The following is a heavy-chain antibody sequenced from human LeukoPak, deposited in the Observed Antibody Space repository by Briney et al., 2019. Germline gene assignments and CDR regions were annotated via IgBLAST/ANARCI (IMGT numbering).Heavy chain of an antibody. CDR1: GFTFSSFS. J-gene: IGHJ2*01. Sequence: GGSLRLSCVASGFTFSSFSLTWVRQTPGKGLAWVSIIAGNNSPTFYADSVEGRFTISRDNSKNMGYLQMNSLRVEDSGVYFCARGATRATRHFDVWGRGTLVTVSS. CDR3: ARGATRATRHFDV. V-gene: IGHV3-23*01. D-gene: IGHD2-2*01. CDR2: IAGNNSPT.